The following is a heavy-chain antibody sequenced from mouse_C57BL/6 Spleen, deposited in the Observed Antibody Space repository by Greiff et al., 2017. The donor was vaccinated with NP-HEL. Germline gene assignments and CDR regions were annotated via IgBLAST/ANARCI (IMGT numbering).Heavy chain of an antibody. CDR2: IWSDGST. D-gene: IGHD2-5*01. J-gene: IGHJ3*01. Sequence: VKLMESGPGLVAPSQSLSITCTVSGFSLTSYGVHWVRQPPGKGLEWLVVIWSDGSTTYNSALKSRLGISKDNSKSQVFLKMNSLQTDDTAMYYCARNDYSNSWFAYWGQGTLVTVSA. CDR3: ARNDYSNSWFAY. CDR1: GFSLTSYG. V-gene: IGHV2-6*02.